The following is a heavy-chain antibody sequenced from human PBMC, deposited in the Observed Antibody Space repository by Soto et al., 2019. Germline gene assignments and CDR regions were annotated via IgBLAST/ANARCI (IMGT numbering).Heavy chain of an antibody. Sequence: QVQLVESGGGVVQPGRSLRLSCAASGFTFSSYGMHWVRQAPGKGLEWVALISYDGSNKYYADSVKGRFTISRDNSKNTLYLQMNSLRAEATAVYYCAKNSAYSYGFPFEYRGQGTLVTVSS. CDR2: ISYDGSNK. V-gene: IGHV3-30*18. CDR3: AKNSAYSYGFPFEY. CDR1: GFTFSSYG. D-gene: IGHD5-18*01. J-gene: IGHJ4*02.